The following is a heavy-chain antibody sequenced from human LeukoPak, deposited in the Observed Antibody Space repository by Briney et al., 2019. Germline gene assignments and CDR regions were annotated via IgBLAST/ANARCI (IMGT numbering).Heavy chain of an antibody. V-gene: IGHV5-51*01. Sequence: PGESLKISCKGSGYNFTNYWIGWVRQMPGKGLEWMGIIYPGDSDTKYSPSFQGQVTISADKAISTAYLQWSNLKASDTAMYYCARHRPHTDSNSVADYYFDYWGQGTLVTVSS. CDR1: GYNFTNYW. D-gene: IGHD6-19*01. CDR3: ARHRPHTDSNSVADYYFDY. CDR2: IYPGDSDT. J-gene: IGHJ4*02.